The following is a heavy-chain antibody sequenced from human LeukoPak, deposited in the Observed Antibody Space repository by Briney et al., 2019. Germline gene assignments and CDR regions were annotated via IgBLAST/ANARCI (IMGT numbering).Heavy chain of an antibody. Sequence: GGSLRLSCAASGFTFSTYAMTWVRQAPGKGLEWVSTLSGSGGYTYYADSVKGRFTISRDNSKNTLYLQMNSLKTEDTAVYYCTTAGRITYWGQGTLVTVSS. CDR2: LSGSGGYT. D-gene: IGHD1-26*01. V-gene: IGHV3-23*01. CDR1: GFTFSTYA. CDR3: TTAGRITY. J-gene: IGHJ4*02.